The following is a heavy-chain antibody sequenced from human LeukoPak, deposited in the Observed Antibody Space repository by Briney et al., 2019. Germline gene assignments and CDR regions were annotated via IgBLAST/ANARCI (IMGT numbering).Heavy chain of an antibody. CDR3: ARFLLGVEMATNY. V-gene: IGHV1-8*03. Sequence: ASVKVSCKASGYTFTSYDINWVRQATGQGLEWMGWMNPNSGNTGYAQKFQGRVTITRNTSISTAYMELSSLRSEDTAVYYCARFLLGVEMATNYWGQGTLVTVSS. CDR1: GYTFTSYD. CDR2: MNPNSGNT. D-gene: IGHD5-24*01. J-gene: IGHJ4*02.